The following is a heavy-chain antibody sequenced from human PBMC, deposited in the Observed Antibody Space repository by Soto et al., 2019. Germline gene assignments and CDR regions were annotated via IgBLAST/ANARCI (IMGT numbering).Heavy chain of an antibody. V-gene: IGHV4-31*03. CDR3: ARVKGYSYKNYYYYGMDV. CDR2: IYYSGST. D-gene: IGHD5-18*01. CDR1: GGSMSSGGYY. J-gene: IGHJ6*02. Sequence: SETLSLTCTVSGGSMSSGGYYWSCIRQHPGQGLEWIGYIYYSGSTYYNPSLKSRVTISVDTSKNQFSLKLSSVTAADTAVYYCARVKGYSYKNYYYYGMDVWGQGTTVTVSS.